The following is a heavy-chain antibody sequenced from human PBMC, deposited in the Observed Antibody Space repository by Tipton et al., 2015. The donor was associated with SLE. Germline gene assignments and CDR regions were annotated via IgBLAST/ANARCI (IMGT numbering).Heavy chain of an antibody. Sequence: SLRLSCAASGFIFSSYGMHWVRQAPGKGLEWVAFIRYDGSNKYYADSVKGRFTISRDNSKNTLYLQMNSLRAEDTAVYYCARDYFGGTVGPFGRLDYYYGMDVWGQGTTVTVSS. D-gene: IGHD1-14*01. CDR3: ARDYFGGTVGPFGRLDYYYGMDV. CDR2: IRYDGSNK. CDR1: GFIFSSYG. J-gene: IGHJ6*02. V-gene: IGHV3-30*02.